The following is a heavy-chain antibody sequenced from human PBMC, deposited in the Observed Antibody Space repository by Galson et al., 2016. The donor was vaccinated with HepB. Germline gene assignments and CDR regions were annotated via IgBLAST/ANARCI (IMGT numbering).Heavy chain of an antibody. D-gene: IGHD2-21*01. CDR2: IVPIFGSG. CDR3: ARGLLIAVPFDAFEI. Sequence: SVKVSCKVSGDSISNYALSWVRQAPGQGLEWMGGIVPIFGSGNHAQKFQGRVAITADESSNTVYMELSGLTSEDTAVYYCARGLLIAVPFDAFEIWGQGTMVIVSS. V-gene: IGHV1-69*13. CDR1: GDSISNYA. J-gene: IGHJ3*02.